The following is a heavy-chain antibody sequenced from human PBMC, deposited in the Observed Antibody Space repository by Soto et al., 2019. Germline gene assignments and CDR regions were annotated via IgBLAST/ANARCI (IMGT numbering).Heavy chain of an antibody. CDR1: GYTFTSYD. CDR3: ARDDEQTLGMDV. Sequence: ASVKVSCKASGYTFTSYDINWVRQATGQGLEWMGWINPNSGGTNYAQKFQGRVTMTRDTSISTAYMELSRLRSDDTAVYYCARDDEQTLGMDVWGQGTTVTVSS. J-gene: IGHJ6*02. CDR2: INPNSGGT. V-gene: IGHV1-2*02.